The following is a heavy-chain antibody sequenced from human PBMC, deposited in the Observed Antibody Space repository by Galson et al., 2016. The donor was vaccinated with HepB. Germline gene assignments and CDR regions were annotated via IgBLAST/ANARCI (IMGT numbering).Heavy chain of an antibody. D-gene: IGHD6-19*01. CDR1: GFTFSRYG. CDR3: AREGPNIAVAALDY. Sequence: SLRLSCAASGFTFSRYGMHWVRQAPGEGLESVAFIWYDGTNKFYADSVKGRFTISRDNSKNTLYLQLNSLRAEDTAVYYCAREGPNIAVAALDYWGQGTLVTVSS. J-gene: IGHJ4*02. V-gene: IGHV3-33*01. CDR2: IWYDGTNK.